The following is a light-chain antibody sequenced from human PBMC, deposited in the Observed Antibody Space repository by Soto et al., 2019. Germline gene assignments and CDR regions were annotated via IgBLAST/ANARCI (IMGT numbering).Light chain of an antibody. CDR3: LQHKSYPWT. CDR1: QDINGR. CDR2: AAS. V-gene: IGKV1-17*02. Sequence: DIQMTQSPSSLSASIGDRVTITCRASQDINGRLAWYQVKPGKAPKLLIYAASTLESGVPSRFSGSGSGTEFTLTINNLQPEDFATYYCLQHKSYPWTFGQGTKVDIK. J-gene: IGKJ1*01.